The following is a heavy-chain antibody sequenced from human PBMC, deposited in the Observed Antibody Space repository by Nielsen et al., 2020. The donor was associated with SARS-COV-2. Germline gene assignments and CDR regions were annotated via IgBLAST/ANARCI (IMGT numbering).Heavy chain of an antibody. CDR2: IWYDGTNE. CDR1: GFIFRTYG. Sequence: GESLKISCVASGFIFRTYGMHWVRQAPGKGLEWVAVIWYDGTNEYYADSVKGRFTISRDNSKNTLYLQMNSLRAEDTAVYYCARVAFWSGYDYWGQGALVTVSS. V-gene: IGHV3-33*01. CDR3: ARVAFWSGYDY. D-gene: IGHD3-3*01. J-gene: IGHJ4*02.